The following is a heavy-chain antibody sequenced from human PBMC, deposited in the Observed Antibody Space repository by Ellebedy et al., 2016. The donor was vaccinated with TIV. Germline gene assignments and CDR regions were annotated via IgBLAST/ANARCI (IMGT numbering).Heavy chain of an antibody. Sequence: SETLSLTCTVFGGPINSGDYYWSWIRQPPGKGLEWIGYIFYSGSTYYNPSLKSRVTISGDTSKNQFSLRLTSVTAADTAVYYCARKKTDSGSFLCDIWGQGTMVTVSS. CDR3: ARKKTDSGSFLCDI. CDR2: IFYSGST. V-gene: IGHV4-30-4*01. D-gene: IGHD3-3*01. J-gene: IGHJ3*02. CDR1: GGPINSGDYY.